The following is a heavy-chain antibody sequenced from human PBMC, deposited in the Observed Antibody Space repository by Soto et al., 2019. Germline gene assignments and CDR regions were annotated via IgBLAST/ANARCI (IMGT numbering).Heavy chain of an antibody. Sequence: KTSETLSLTCKVSGTSIRNFYWTWNRQTAGKGLEWIGRIYTTGTTSLNPSLKSRVTMSMDTSKKEFSLNLTSVTAADSAVYYCVRDRADFSSTYYHYFTVWGRGIQVTVSS. V-gene: IGHV4-4*07. D-gene: IGHD2-2*01. CDR3: VRDRADFSSTYYHYFTV. CDR2: IYTTGTT. CDR1: GTSIRNFY. J-gene: IGHJ2*01.